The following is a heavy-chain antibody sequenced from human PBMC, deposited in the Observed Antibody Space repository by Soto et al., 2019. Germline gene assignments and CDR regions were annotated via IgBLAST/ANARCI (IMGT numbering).Heavy chain of an antibody. CDR1: GGTFSSYA. Sequence: QVQLVQSGAEVKKTGSSVKVSCKASGGTFSSYAISWVRQAPGQGLEWMGGIIPIFGTANYAQKFQGRVTITADESTSTAYMELSSLRSEDTAVYYCARNGGPLGSYYYGMDVWGQGTTVTVSS. D-gene: IGHD3-16*01. V-gene: IGHV1-69*12. CDR3: ARNGGPLGSYYYGMDV. J-gene: IGHJ6*02. CDR2: IIPIFGTA.